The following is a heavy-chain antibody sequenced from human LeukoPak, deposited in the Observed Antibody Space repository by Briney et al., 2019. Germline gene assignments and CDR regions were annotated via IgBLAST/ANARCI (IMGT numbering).Heavy chain of an antibody. CDR2: IYSGGAT. V-gene: IGHV3-53*01. Sequence: PGGSLGLSCAASWFDVGRNYMTWVRQAPGKGLEWVSFIYSGGATYYADSVRGRFTISRDSSKNTLYLQMNSLRVEDTAVYYCARVPGYSWGQGTLVTVSS. CDR3: ARVPGYS. J-gene: IGHJ4*02. CDR1: WFDVGRNY. D-gene: IGHD6-13*01.